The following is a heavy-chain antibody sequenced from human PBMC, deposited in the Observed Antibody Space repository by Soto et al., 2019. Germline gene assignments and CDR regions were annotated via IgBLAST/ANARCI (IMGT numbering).Heavy chain of an antibody. CDR2: TKSKTDGGTT. D-gene: IGHD3-22*01. CDR3: TALLNDYYDSSGYYYASPFDY. CDR1: GFTFSNAW. V-gene: IGHV3-15*01. J-gene: IGHJ4*02. Sequence: GGSLRLSCAASGFTFSNAWMSWVRQAPGKGLEWVGRTKSKTDGGTTDYAAPVKGRFTISRDDSKNTLYLQMNSLKTEDTAVYYCTALLNDYYDSSGYYYASPFDYWGQGTLVTVSS.